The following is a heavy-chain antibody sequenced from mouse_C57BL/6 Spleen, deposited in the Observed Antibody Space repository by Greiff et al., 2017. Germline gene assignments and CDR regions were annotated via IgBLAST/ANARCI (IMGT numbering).Heavy chain of an antibody. J-gene: IGHJ3*01. V-gene: IGHV3-8*01. CDR3: ARWTTTVAY. D-gene: IGHD1-1*01. Sequence: VKLKESGLGLAKPSQPLSLTCSVTGYSITSVYWNWIRKFPGNKLEYMGYISYRGSTYYNPSLKSRISTTRDTSKNQYYLQLNSVTTEDTATYYCARWTTTVAYWGQGTLVTVSA. CDR2: ISYRGST. CDR1: GYSITSVY.